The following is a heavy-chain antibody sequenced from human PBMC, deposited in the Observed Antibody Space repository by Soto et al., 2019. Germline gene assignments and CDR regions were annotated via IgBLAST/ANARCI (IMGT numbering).Heavy chain of an antibody. J-gene: IGHJ4*02. Sequence: GGSLRLSCAASGFTFSSYWMSWVRQGPGKGPEWVANIKQDGSEIYYVDSVKGRFTISRDNAKSSLYLQMTSLRVEDTAVYYCARDRTSVYDFWSGDAFDYWGQGTLVTVSS. CDR3: ARDRTSVYDFWSGDAFDY. D-gene: IGHD3-3*01. V-gene: IGHV3-7*01. CDR1: GFTFSSYW. CDR2: IKQDGSEI.